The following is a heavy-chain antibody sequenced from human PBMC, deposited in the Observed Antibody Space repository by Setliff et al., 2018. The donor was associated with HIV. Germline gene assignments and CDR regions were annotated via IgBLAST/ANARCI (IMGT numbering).Heavy chain of an antibody. D-gene: IGHD2-8*02. CDR3: ARVSSTYWYSIFRNYYYHMDV. Sequence: GSLRLSCAASGFTFDDYGMSWVRQTPRKGLEWVSGINWNGGSTGYADSVKGRFTISRDNGYSSLYLQMNGLRAEDTALYYCARVSSTYWYSIFRNYYYHMDVWGKGTTVTVSS. CDR2: INWNGGST. V-gene: IGHV3-20*04. CDR1: GFTFDDYG. J-gene: IGHJ6*03.